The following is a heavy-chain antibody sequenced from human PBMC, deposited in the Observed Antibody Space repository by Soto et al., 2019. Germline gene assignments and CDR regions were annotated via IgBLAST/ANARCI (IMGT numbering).Heavy chain of an antibody. Sequence: LSLTCTVSGGSISSGGYFWSWIRQHPGKGLEWIGFIYYSGSTYYNPSLKSRVTISVDTSKNQFSLKLSSVTAADTAVYYCAREGAAPYYYYGMDVWGQGTTVTVSS. D-gene: IGHD6-6*01. CDR3: AREGAAPYYYYGMDV. J-gene: IGHJ6*02. CDR1: GGSISSGGYF. V-gene: IGHV4-31*03. CDR2: IYYSGST.